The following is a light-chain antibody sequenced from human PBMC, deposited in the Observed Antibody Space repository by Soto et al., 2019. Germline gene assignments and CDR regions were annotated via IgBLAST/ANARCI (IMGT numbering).Light chain of an antibody. CDR2: GAS. V-gene: IGKV3-20*01. Sequence: EIVLMQSPDTLSLSPGERATLSCRASETISSHYIAWYQQKPGQAPRLLIFGASTRANGIPDRFSGSWSGTDFTLTISRLEPEDFAVYYCQNFGDSPFTFGPGTKVDIK. J-gene: IGKJ3*01. CDR3: QNFGDSPFT. CDR1: ETISSHY.